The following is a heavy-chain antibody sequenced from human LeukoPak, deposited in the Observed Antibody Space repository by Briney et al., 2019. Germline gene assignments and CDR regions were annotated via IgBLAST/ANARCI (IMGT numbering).Heavy chain of an antibody. CDR3: AGLWFGELLYNWFDP. CDR2: INHSGST. J-gene: IGHJ5*02. V-gene: IGHV4-34*01. CDR1: GGSFSGYY. Sequence: SETLSLTCGAYGGSFSGYYWSWIRQPPGKWLEWIGEINHSGSTNYNPSLKSRVIISVDTSKNQFSLKLSSVTAADTAVYYCAGLWFGELLYNWFDPWGQGTLVTVSS. D-gene: IGHD3-10*01.